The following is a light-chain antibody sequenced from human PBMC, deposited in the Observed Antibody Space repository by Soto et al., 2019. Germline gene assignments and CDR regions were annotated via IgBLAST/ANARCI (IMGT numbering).Light chain of an antibody. CDR1: QSISSW. J-gene: IGKJ1*01. V-gene: IGKV1-5*01. CDR3: QQYNSYSWA. CDR2: GAS. Sequence: DIQMTQSPSTLSSSVGDRFTISCLASQSISSWLAWYQQKPGKAPKLLIYGASSLESGVPSRFSGSGSGTDFALTISSLQPDDSATYYCQQYNSYSWAFGQGTKVDIK.